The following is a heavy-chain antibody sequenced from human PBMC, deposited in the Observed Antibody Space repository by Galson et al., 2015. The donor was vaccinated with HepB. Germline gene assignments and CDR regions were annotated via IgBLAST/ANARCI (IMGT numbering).Heavy chain of an antibody. CDR2: IIPIFGTA. CDR1: GGTFSSYA. J-gene: IGHJ5*02. CDR3: ARVIEGSSGWFDP. D-gene: IGHD6-6*01. V-gene: IGHV1-69*13. Sequence: SVKVSCKASGGTFSSYAISWVRQAPGQGLEWMGGIIPIFGTANYAQKFQGRVTITADESTSTAYMELSSLRSEDTAVYYCARVIEGSSGWFDPWGQGTLVTVSS.